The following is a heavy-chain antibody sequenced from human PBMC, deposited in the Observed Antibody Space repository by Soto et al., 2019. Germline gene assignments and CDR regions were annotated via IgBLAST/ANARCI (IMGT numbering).Heavy chain of an antibody. CDR2: LYYSGST. Sequence: QVQLQESGPGLVKPSQTLSLTCTVSGGSISSGDYYWSWIRQPPGKGLEWIGYLYYSGSTYYSPSLKSRVTISVDTSKNQFSLKLSSVTAADTAVYYCARERPDGARLDPWGQGTLVTVSS. CDR3: ARERPDGARLDP. J-gene: IGHJ5*02. CDR1: GGSISSGDYY. D-gene: IGHD6-6*01. V-gene: IGHV4-30-4*01.